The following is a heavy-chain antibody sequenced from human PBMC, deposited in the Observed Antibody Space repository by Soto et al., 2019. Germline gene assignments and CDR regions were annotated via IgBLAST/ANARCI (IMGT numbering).Heavy chain of an antibody. Sequence: PGGSLRLSCAPSGFTFSSCAMSWVRQAPGKGLEWVSAISRSGGSTYYADSVKGRFTISRGNSKNTLYLQMNSLRAADTAVYYCAKDDYGDDAPRNFDYWGQGTLVTVSS. V-gene: IGHV3-23*01. J-gene: IGHJ4*02. CDR2: ISRSGGST. CDR3: AKDDYGDDAPRNFDY. CDR1: GFTFSSCA. D-gene: IGHD4-17*01.